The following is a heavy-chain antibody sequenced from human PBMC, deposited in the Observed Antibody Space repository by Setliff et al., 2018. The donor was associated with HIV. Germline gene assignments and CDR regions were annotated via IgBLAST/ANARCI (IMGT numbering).Heavy chain of an antibody. V-gene: IGHV3-48*04. CDR2: ISYHSRTI. J-gene: IGHJ4*02. Sequence: GGSLRLSCAASGFNFYAYSMNWVRQAPGKGLEWISYISYHSRTIYYADSVKGRFTVSRDDAENSLYLQMSSLGPEDMGLYYCAKGRDGELNHFDYWGQGTRVTVS. D-gene: IGHD4-17*01. CDR1: GFNFYAYS. CDR3: AKGRDGELNHFDY.